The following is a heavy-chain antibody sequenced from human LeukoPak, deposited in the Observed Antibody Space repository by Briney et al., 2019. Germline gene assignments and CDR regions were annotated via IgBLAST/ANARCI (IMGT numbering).Heavy chain of an antibody. D-gene: IGHD6-19*01. CDR1: QFMFGDYG. CDR2: IDWNGGRA. Sequence: GGSLRLPCVASQFMFGDYGMSWVRQAPGKGLEWVSGIDWNGGRAGYADSVRGRFTISRDNAKNSLYLQMNSLRAEDTAVYYCAKEVDSSGWYPPYWGQGTLVTVSS. CDR3: AKEVDSSGWYPPY. J-gene: IGHJ4*02. V-gene: IGHV3-20*04.